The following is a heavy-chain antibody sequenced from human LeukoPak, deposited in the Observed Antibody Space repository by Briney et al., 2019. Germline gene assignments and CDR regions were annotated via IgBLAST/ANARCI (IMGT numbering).Heavy chain of an antibody. CDR1: GYTFTSYY. CDR3: ARDRGSYYDFWSGFSDPAPRYYMDV. CDR2: INPSGGST. D-gene: IGHD3-3*01. J-gene: IGHJ6*03. V-gene: IGHV1-46*01. Sequence: ASVKVSCKASGYTFTSYYMHWVRQAPGQGLEWMGIINPSGGSTSYAQKFQGRVTMTRDTSTSTVYMELSSLRSEDTAVYYCARDRGSYYDFWSGFSDPAPRYYMDVWGKGTTVTVSS.